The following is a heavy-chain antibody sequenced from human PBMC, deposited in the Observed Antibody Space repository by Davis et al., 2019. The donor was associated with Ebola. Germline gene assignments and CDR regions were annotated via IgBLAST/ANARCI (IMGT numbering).Heavy chain of an antibody. J-gene: IGHJ5*02. V-gene: IGHV3-23*01. Sequence: GGSLRLSCADSVITFSSYAMTWVRQAPGKGLEWVSGISGSVGTTYYADSVKGRFTISRDNAKNSLYLQMNSLRAEDTAVYYCARDDSSGYYFALFGSWGQGTLVTVSS. CDR3: ARDDSSGYYFALFGS. CDR1: VITFSSYA. CDR2: ISGSVGTT. D-gene: IGHD3-22*01.